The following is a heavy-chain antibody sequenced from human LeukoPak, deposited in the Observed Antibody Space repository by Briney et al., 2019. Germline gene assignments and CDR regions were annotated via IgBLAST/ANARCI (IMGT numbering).Heavy chain of an antibody. CDR3: AREALYDYVWGSYRREPYMDV. J-gene: IGHJ6*03. CDR1: GITFNSYT. CDR2: ISSSSSYI. D-gene: IGHD3-16*02. V-gene: IGHV3-21*04. Sequence: PGGSLRLSCAASGITFNSYTMNWVRQAPGKGLEWVSSISSSSSYIYYAASVKGRFTISRDNAKNSLYLQMNSLRAEDTAVYYCAREALYDYVWGSYRREPYMDVWGKGTTVTISS.